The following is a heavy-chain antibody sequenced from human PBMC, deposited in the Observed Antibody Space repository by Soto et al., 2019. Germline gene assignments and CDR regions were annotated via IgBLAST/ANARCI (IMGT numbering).Heavy chain of an antibody. Sequence: QVQLVESGGGVVQPGRSLRLSCAASGFTFSSYAMHWVRQAPGKGLEWVAVISYDGSNKYYADSVKGRFTISRDNPKNTMYLQMNRLRAEDTAVYYCARGPGSYYEYYFDYWGQGTLVTVSS. D-gene: IGHD1-26*01. CDR2: ISYDGSNK. CDR1: GFTFSSYA. J-gene: IGHJ4*02. V-gene: IGHV3-30-3*01. CDR3: ARGPGSYYEYYFDY.